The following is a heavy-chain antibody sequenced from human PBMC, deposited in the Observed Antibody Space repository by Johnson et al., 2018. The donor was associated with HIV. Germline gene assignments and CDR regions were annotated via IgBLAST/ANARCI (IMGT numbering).Heavy chain of an antibody. J-gene: IGHJ3*02. V-gene: IGHV3-66*01. CDR2: IYSGGST. CDR1: GFTVSSNY. D-gene: IGHD3-10*02. CDR3: AREVGRQLWSGDAVYI. Sequence: VQLVESGGGLVQPGGSLRLSCAASGFTVSSNYMSWVRQAPGKGLEWVSVIYSGGSTYYADSVKGRFTISRDNSKNTLYLQMNSLRAEDTAEYYCAREVGRQLWSGDAVYIWGQGTMVTVCS.